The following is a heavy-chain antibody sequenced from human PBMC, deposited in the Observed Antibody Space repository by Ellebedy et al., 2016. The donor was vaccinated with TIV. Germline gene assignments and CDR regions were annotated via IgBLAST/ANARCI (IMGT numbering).Heavy chain of an antibody. Sequence: SETLSLTXTVSGGSISSSSYYWGWIRQPPGKGLEWIGSIYYSGSTYYNPSLKSRVTISVDTSKNQFSLKLSSVTAADTAVYYCARGTSSSWYGNYYGMDVWGQGTTVTVSS. CDR2: IYYSGST. V-gene: IGHV4-39*07. J-gene: IGHJ6*02. CDR1: GGSISSSSYY. D-gene: IGHD6-13*01. CDR3: ARGTSSSWYGNYYGMDV.